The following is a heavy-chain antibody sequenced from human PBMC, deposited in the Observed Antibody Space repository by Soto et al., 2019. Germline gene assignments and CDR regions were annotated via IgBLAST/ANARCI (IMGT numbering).Heavy chain of an antibody. D-gene: IGHD3-9*01. J-gene: IGHJ6*02. Sequence: PSETLSLTCAVYGGSFSGYYWSWIRQPPGKGLEWIGEINHSGSTNYNPSLKGRVTISVDTSKNQFSLKLSSVTAADTAVYYCARVLRYSDWLLSNYYYYGMDVWGQGTTVTVYS. CDR1: GGSFSGYY. V-gene: IGHV4-34*01. CDR2: INHSGST. CDR3: ARVLRYSDWLLSNYYYYGMDV.